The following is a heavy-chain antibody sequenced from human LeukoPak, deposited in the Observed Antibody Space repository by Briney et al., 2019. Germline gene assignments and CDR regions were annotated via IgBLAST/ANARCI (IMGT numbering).Heavy chain of an antibody. J-gene: IGHJ4*02. D-gene: IGHD5-24*01. CDR3: VTDYLQGEMATIRVNY. Sequence: GGSLRLSCAASGFTFRNAWMSWVRQAPGKGLEWVGRIQSKADGGAADYAAPVKGKFTISRDDPKNTVYLQMNSLKTEDTAVYYCVTDYLQGEMATIRVNYWGQGTLVTVSS. CDR1: GFTFRNAW. CDR2: IQSKADGGAA. V-gene: IGHV3-15*01.